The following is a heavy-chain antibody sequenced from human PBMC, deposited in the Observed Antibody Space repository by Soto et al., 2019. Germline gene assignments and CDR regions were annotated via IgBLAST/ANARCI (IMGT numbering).Heavy chain of an antibody. CDR2: IYHSGST. Sequence: SETLSLTCAVSSGSLSSSNWWSWVRQPPGKGLEWIGEIYHSGSTNYNPSLKSRVTISVDKSKNQFSLKLSSVTAADTAVYYCARDGRYCSSTSCRGVWYFDLWGRGTLVTVSS. CDR1: SGSLSSSNW. D-gene: IGHD2-2*01. CDR3: ARDGRYCSSTSCRGVWYFDL. J-gene: IGHJ2*01. V-gene: IGHV4-4*02.